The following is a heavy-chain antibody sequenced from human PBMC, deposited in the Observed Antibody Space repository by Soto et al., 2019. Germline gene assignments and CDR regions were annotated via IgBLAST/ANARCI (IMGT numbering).Heavy chain of an antibody. D-gene: IGHD1-26*01. CDR1: GFTFSSYG. V-gene: IGHV3-30*18. CDR3: AKVPVEMATKYYYYYYGMDV. CDR2: ISYDGSNK. Sequence: QVQLVESGGGVVQPGRSLRLSCAASGFTFSSYGMHWVRQAPGKGLEWVAVISYDGSNKYYADSVKGRFTISRDNSKNTLYLQMNSLRAEDTAVYYCAKVPVEMATKYYYYYYGMDVWGQGTTVTVSS. J-gene: IGHJ6*02.